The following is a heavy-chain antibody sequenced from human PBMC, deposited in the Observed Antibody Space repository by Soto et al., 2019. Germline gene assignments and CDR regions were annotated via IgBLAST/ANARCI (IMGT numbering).Heavy chain of an antibody. CDR3: ARGRGDYYDSSGYYSAFDY. Sequence: SETLSLTCAVSGGSISSGGYSWSWIRQPPGKGLEWIGYIYHSGSTYYNPSLKSRVTISVDRSKNQFSLKLSSVTAADTAVYYCARGRGDYYDSSGYYSAFDYWGQGTLVTVSS. V-gene: IGHV4-30-2*01. CDR2: IYHSGST. J-gene: IGHJ4*02. D-gene: IGHD3-22*01. CDR1: GGSISSGGYS.